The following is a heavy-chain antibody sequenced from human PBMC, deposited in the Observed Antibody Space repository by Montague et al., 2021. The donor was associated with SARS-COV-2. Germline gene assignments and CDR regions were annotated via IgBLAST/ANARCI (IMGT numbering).Heavy chain of an antibody. CDR3: AKQRGPATTTFDY. V-gene: IGHV3-23*01. CDR1: GFSFDTYG. Sequence: SLRLSCAASGFSFDTYGMSWVRQAPGQGLEWVSSIRGDGDKTYYXGSVKGRFTISRDTSSNTLNLQMNSPRAEDTAIYFCAKQRGPATTTFDYWGQGTLVTVSS. D-gene: IGHD1/OR15-1a*01. CDR2: IRGDGDKT. J-gene: IGHJ4*02.